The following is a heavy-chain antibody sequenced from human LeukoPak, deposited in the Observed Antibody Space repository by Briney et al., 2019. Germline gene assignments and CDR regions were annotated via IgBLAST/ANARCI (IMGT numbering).Heavy chain of an antibody. Sequence: GASVKVSCKASGYTFTSYYMHWVRQAPGQGLEWMGIINPSGGSTSYAQKFQGRVTMTRDTSTSTVYMELSSLRSEDTAVYYCARDQDIVVVPAAIVQTFDYWGQGTLVTVSS. CDR2: INPSGGST. D-gene: IGHD2-2*02. V-gene: IGHV1-46*01. J-gene: IGHJ4*02. CDR1: GYTFTSYY. CDR3: ARDQDIVVVPAAIVQTFDY.